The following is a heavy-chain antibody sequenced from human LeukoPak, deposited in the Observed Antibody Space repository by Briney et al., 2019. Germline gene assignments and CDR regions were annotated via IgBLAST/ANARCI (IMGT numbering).Heavy chain of an antibody. CDR1: GGSFSGYY. D-gene: IGHD6-25*01. V-gene: IGHV4-34*01. CDR2: INHRGST. J-gene: IGHJ5*02. CDR3: ARRIAARPRGYWFDP. Sequence: SETLSLTCAVYGGSFSGYYWSWIRQPPGKGLEWIGEINHRGSTNYNPSLKSRVTISVDTSKNQFSLKVSSVTAADTAVYYCARRIAARPRGYWFDPWGQGTLVTVSS.